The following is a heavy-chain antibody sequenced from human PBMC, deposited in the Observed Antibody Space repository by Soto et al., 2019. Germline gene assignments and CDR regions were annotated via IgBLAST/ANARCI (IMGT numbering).Heavy chain of an antibody. CDR2: TYYRSKWYN. CDR1: GDSVSSNSAA. Sequence: SQTLSLTCAISGDSVSSNSAAWNWIRQSPSRGLEWLGRTYYRSKWYNDYAVSVKSRITINPDTSKNQFSLKLSSVTAADTAVYYCARVSAATRYYYGMDVWGQGTTVTVSS. V-gene: IGHV6-1*01. D-gene: IGHD2-15*01. CDR3: ARVSAATRYYYGMDV. J-gene: IGHJ6*02.